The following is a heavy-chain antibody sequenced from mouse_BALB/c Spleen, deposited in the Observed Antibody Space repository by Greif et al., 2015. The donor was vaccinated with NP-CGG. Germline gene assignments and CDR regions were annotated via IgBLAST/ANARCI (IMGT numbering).Heavy chain of an antibody. CDR3: ARHGSSYGWFAY. D-gene: IGHD1-1*01. CDR2: ISSGGSYT. V-gene: IGHV5-6*01. Sequence: EVKVVESGGDLVKPGGSLKLSCAASGFTFSSYGMSWVRQTPDKRLEWVATISSGGSYTYYPDSVKGRFTISRDNAKNTLYLQMSSLKSEDTAMYYCARHGSSYGWFAYWGQGTLVTVSA. CDR1: GFTFSSYG. J-gene: IGHJ3*01.